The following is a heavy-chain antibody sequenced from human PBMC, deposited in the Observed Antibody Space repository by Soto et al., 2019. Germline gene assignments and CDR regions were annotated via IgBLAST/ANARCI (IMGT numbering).Heavy chain of an antibody. CDR3: ARRWGGTFVY. CDR2: IYYSGGT. V-gene: IGHV4-59*01. J-gene: IGHJ4*02. CDR1: GGSISSYY. D-gene: IGHD2-21*01. Sequence: SETLSLTCTVSGGSISSYYWSWIRQPPGKGLEWIGYIYYSGGTNYNPSLKSRVTISVDTSKNQFSLKLSSVTAADTAVYYCARRWGGTFVYWCQGTLVTVSS.